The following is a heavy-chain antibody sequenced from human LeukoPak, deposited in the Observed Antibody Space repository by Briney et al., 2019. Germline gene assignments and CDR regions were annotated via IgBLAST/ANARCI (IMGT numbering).Heavy chain of an antibody. CDR1: GGSISNYY. CDR3: ASLYNSSGYYIDY. J-gene: IGHJ4*02. CDR2: IYSSGST. D-gene: IGHD3-22*01. Sequence: PSETLSLTCTVPGGSISNYYWTWIRQPAGKGLEWIGRIYSSGSTDYNPSLKSRVTMSVDTSKNQFSLNLSSVTAADTAVYYCASLYNSSGYYIDYWGQGTLVTVSS. V-gene: IGHV4-4*07.